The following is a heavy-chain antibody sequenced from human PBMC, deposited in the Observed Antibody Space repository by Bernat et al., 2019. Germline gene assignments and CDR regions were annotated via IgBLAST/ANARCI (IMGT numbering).Heavy chain of an antibody. CDR3: ARALILTGYYYYFDY. V-gene: IGHV5-51*01. D-gene: IGHD3-9*01. CDR1: DYSFTSYW. J-gene: IGHJ4*02. Sequence: EVQLVQSGAEVKKPGESLKISCRVFDYSFTSYWTGGVRQMPGKALEWMGIIYPGDSDTRYSPSFQGQVTISADKSISTAYLQWSSLKASDTAMYYCARALILTGYYYYFDYWGQGTLVTVSS. CDR2: IYPGDSDT.